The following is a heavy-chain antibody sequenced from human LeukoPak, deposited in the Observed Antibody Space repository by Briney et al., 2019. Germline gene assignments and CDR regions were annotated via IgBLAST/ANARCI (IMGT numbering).Heavy chain of an antibody. CDR3: ATGSPAAISGDPYYYYYYMDV. Sequence: GSSVKVSCKASGGTFSSYAISWVRQAPGQGLEWMGGIIPIFGTANYAQKFQGRVTMTEDTSTDTAYMQLSSLRSEDTAVYYCATGSPAAISGDPYYYYYYMDVWGKGTTVTVSS. V-gene: IGHV1-69*06. CDR2: IIPIFGTA. CDR1: GGTFSSYA. J-gene: IGHJ6*03. D-gene: IGHD2-2*01.